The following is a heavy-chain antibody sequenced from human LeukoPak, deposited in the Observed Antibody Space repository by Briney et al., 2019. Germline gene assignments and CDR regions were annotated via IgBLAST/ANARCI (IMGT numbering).Heavy chain of an antibody. CDR2: ISAYNGNT. D-gene: IGHD3-9*01. CDR1: GYTFTSYG. CDR3: ARDRSALRYFDWLLGRHNWFDP. V-gene: IGHV1-18*04. J-gene: IGHJ5*02. Sequence: ASVKFSCKASGYTFTSYGISWVRQAPGQGLEWMGWISAYNGNTNYAQKLQGRVTMTTDTSTSTAYMELRSLRSDDTAVYYCARDRSALRYFDWLLGRHNWFDPWGQGTLVTVSS.